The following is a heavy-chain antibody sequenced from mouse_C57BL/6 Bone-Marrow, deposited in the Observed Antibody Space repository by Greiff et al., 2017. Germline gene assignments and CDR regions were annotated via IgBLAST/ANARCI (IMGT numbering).Heavy chain of an antibody. V-gene: IGHV1-26*01. CDR1: GYTFTDYY. Sequence: EVQLQQSGPELVKPGASVKISCKASGYTFTDYYMNWGKQSHGKSLEWIGDINPNNGGTSYNQKFTGKATLTVDKSASTAYMGLSSLTAEDSAVYYCARCDYDYDEDWDFDVWGTGTTVTVSS. CDR2: INPNNGGT. J-gene: IGHJ1*03. CDR3: ARCDYDYDEDWDFDV. D-gene: IGHD2-4*01.